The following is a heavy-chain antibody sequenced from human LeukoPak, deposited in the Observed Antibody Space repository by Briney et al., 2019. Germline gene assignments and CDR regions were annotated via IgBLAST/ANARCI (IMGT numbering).Heavy chain of an antibody. D-gene: IGHD3-22*01. V-gene: IGHV1-69*13. J-gene: IGHJ5*01. CDR2: IIPIFGTA. CDR3: ARVPPNYYDSSLDNWFDS. Sequence: ASVKVSCEASGGTFISYAISWVRQAPGQGLEWMGGIIPIFGTANYAQKFQGRVTITADESTSTAYMELSSLRSEDTAVYYCARVPPNYYDSSLDNWFDSWGQGTLVTVSS. CDR1: GGTFISYA.